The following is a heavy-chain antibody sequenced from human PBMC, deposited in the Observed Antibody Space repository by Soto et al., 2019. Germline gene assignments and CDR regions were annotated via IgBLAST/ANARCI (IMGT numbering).Heavy chain of an antibody. V-gene: IGHV3-23*01. D-gene: IGHD2-2*01. CDR1: GFTFSSYA. Sequence: GGSLRLSCAASGFTFSSYAMSWVRQAPGKGLEWVSAISGSGGSTYYADSVKGRFTISRDNSKNTLYLQMNSLRAEDTAVYYCAKSLVPAATPYFYYYYMDVWGKGTTVTISS. J-gene: IGHJ6*03. CDR2: ISGSGGST. CDR3: AKSLVPAATPYFYYYYMDV.